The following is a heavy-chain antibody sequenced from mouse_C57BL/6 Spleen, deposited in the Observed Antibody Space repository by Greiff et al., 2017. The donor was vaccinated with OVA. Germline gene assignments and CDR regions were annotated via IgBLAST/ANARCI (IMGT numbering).Heavy chain of an antibody. Sequence: EVQLVESGGGLVKPGGSLKLSCAASGFTFSSYAMSWVRQTPEKRLEWVATISDGGSYTYYPDNVKGRFTISRDNAKNNLYLQMSHLKSEDTAMYYCARDASNSQNWYFDVWGTGTTVTVSS. D-gene: IGHD4-1*01. J-gene: IGHJ1*03. CDR1: GFTFSSYA. CDR3: ARDASNSQNWYFDV. CDR2: ISDGGSYT. V-gene: IGHV5-4*01.